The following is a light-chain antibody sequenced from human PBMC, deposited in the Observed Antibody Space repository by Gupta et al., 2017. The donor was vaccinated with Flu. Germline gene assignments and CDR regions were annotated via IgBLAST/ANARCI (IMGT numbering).Light chain of an antibody. CDR1: ASNIGIHY. CDR2: DND. J-gene: IGLJ2*01. CDR3: GTSDASMIAVV. V-gene: IGLV1-51*01. Sequence: QSVLTQPPSVSAATGQKVTFSCSGSASNIGIHYVSWYQQLPETAPHHLIYDNDTRPPAILARCSASKSGTTATLVTTGLQTGDEADYYCGTSDASMIAVVFGGGTKLSVL.